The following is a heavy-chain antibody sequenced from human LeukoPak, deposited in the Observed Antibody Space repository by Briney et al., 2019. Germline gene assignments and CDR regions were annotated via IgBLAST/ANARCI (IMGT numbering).Heavy chain of an antibody. Sequence: GGSLRLSCAASGFTFSSYAMHWVRQAPGKGLEWVAVISYDGSNKYYADSVKGRFTISRDNSKNTLYLQMNSLRAEDTAVYYCARDRSVGATRVPDYWGQGTLVTVSS. CDR2: ISYDGSNK. CDR3: ARDRSVGATRVPDY. J-gene: IGHJ4*02. D-gene: IGHD1-26*01. V-gene: IGHV3-30*04. CDR1: GFTFSSYA.